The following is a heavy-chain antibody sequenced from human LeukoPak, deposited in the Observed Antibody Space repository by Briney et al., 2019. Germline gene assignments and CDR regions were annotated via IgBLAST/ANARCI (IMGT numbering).Heavy chain of an antibody. CDR2: IYPGDSDT. D-gene: IGHD4-17*01. Sequence: GEPLKISCKGSGYSFTSYWIGWVRQMPGKGLEWMGIIYPGDSDTRYSPSFQGQVTISADKSISTAYLQWSSLKASDTAMYYCARASTLTPRDGDYVLDVIDYWGQGTLVTVSS. J-gene: IGHJ4*02. CDR3: ARASTLTPRDGDYVLDVIDY. V-gene: IGHV5-51*01. CDR1: GYSFTSYW.